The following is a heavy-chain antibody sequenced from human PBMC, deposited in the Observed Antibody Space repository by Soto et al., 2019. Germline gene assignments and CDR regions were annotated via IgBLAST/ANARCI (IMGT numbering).Heavy chain of an antibody. CDR3: ARVSRLNNLFDP. CDR2: ISPYNGHT. CDR1: GYTFNTFG. D-gene: IGHD3-22*01. V-gene: IGHV1-18*01. Sequence: QVQLVQSGAEVKKPGASVSVSCKASGYTFNTFGISWVRQAPGQGLEWMGWISPYNGHTNYAQKFQGRVTMTTDTSTSTAYMELRSLRSDDTAVYYCARVSRLNNLFDPWGQGTLVTVSS. J-gene: IGHJ5*02.